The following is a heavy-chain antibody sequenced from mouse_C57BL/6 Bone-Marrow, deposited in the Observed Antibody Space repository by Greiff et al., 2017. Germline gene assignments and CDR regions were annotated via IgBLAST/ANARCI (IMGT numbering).Heavy chain of an antibody. Sequence: QVQLQQPGAELVKPGASVKMSCKASGYTFTSYWITWVKQRPGQGLEWIGDLYPGSGSTNYNEKFKSKAPLTVDTSSCTAYMQLSSLTSEDSAVYYCASTPLYYGNSFWYFDVWGTGTTVTVSS. CDR3: ASTPLYYGNSFWYFDV. D-gene: IGHD2-1*01. CDR2: LYPGSGST. J-gene: IGHJ1*03. CDR1: GYTFTSYW. V-gene: IGHV1-55*01.